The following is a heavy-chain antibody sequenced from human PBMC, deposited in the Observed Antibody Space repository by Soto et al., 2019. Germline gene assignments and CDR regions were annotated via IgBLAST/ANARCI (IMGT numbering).Heavy chain of an antibody. D-gene: IGHD3-22*01. CDR1: GYTLTVYY. Sequence: ASVKVSCTASGYTLTVYYMHWVRQAPGQGLEWMGWINPNSGGTNYAQKFQGWVTMTRDTSISTAYMELSRLRSDDTAVYYCARRGKGVYYDRYGMAVWGQGTTVTVSS. CDR2: INPNSGGT. CDR3: ARRGKGVYYDRYGMAV. J-gene: IGHJ6*02. V-gene: IGHV1-2*04.